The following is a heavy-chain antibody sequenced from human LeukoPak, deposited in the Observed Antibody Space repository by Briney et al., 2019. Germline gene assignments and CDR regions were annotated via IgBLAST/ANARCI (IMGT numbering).Heavy chain of an antibody. D-gene: IGHD2-15*01. CDR3: ARSVYCSGGSCSPGGRWFDP. CDR1: GYSISSGYY. J-gene: IGHJ5*02. V-gene: IGHV4-38-2*02. Sequence: SETLSLTCTVSGYSISSGYYWGRIRQPPGKGLEWIGSIYHSGSTYYNPSLKSRVTISVDTSKNQFSLKLSSVTAADTAVYYCARSVYCSGGSCSPGGRWFDPWGQGTLVTVSS. CDR2: IYHSGST.